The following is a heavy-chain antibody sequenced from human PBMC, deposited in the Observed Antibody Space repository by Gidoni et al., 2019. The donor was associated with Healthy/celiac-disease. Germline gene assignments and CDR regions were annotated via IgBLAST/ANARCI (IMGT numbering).Heavy chain of an antibody. CDR3: ARLVGAQQLVFPYFDY. CDR2: IYPGDSDT. CDR1: GYSFTSYW. V-gene: IGHV5-51*01. D-gene: IGHD6-13*01. Sequence: EVQLVQSGAEVKKPGESLKNSRMGSGYSFTSYWIGWVRQMPGKGLEWMGIIYPGDSDTRYSPSFQGQVTISADKSISTAYLQWSSLKASDTAMYYCARLVGAQQLVFPYFDYWGQGTLVTVSS. J-gene: IGHJ4*02.